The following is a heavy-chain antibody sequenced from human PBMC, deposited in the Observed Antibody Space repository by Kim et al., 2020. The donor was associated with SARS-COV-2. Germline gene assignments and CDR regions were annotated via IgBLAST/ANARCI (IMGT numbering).Heavy chain of an antibody. J-gene: IGHJ4*01. CDR2: ISYDGSNK. CDR1: GFTFSSYA. V-gene: IGHV3-30*04. D-gene: IGHD5-12*01. CDR3: ARDGRDGVATEFLPFDY. Sequence: GGSLRLSCAASGFTFSSYAMHWVRQAPGKGLEWVAVISYDGSNKYYADSVKGRFTISRDNSKNTLYLQMNSLRAEDTAVYYCARDGRDGVATEFLPFDY.